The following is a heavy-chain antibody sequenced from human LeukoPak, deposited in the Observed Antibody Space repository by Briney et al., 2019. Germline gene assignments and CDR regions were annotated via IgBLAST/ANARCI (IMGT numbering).Heavy chain of an antibody. D-gene: IGHD1-26*01. J-gene: IGHJ3*02. CDR1: GDSMTSHY. Sequence: PSETLSLTCTVSGDSMTSHYWSWMRQPPGKGLEWVSYISSSGSTIYYADSVKGRFTISRDNAKNSLYLQMNSLRAEDTAVYYCARPPWELRGRDAFDIWGQGTMVTVSS. V-gene: IGHV3-11*01. CDR2: ISSSGSTI. CDR3: ARPPWELRGRDAFDI.